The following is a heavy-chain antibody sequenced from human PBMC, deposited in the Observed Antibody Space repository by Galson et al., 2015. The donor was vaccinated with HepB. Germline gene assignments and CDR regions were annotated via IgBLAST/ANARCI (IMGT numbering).Heavy chain of an antibody. CDR3: ARSDCSSASCYFGWFDA. Sequence: QSGAEVKKPGESLKISCKGSGSSFTNYWIGWVRQMPGKGLEWMGIIYPGDSDTRYSPSFKGQVTISADKSISTAYLQWSSLKASDTAMYYCARSDCSSASCYFGWFDAWGQGTLVTVSS. CDR1: GSSFTNYW. V-gene: IGHV5-51*01. D-gene: IGHD2-2*01. J-gene: IGHJ5*02. CDR2: IYPGDSDT.